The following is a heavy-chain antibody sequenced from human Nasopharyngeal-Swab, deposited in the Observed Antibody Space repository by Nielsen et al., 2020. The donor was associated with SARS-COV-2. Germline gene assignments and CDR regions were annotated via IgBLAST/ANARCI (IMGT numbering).Heavy chain of an antibody. V-gene: IGHV3-30*04. D-gene: IGHD3-10*01. CDR1: GFTFSSYA. J-gene: IGHJ6*02. CDR3: ARVVGSYYGMNV. CDR2: ISYDGSNK. Sequence: GESLKISCAASGFTFSSYAMHWVRQAPGKGLEWVAVISYDGSNKYYADSVKGRFTIYRDISKNTLYLQMNSLRAEDTAVYYCARVVGSYYGMNVWGQGTTVTVSS.